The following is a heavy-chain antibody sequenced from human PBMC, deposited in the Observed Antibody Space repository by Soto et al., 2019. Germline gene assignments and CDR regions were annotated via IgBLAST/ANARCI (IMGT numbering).Heavy chain of an antibody. CDR3: AKDERLLWFGELSGY. J-gene: IGHJ4*02. CDR1: GFTFSSYA. CDR2: ISGSGGST. Sequence: GGSLRLSCAASGFTFSSYAMSWVRQAPGKGLEWVSAISGSGGSTYYADSVKGRFTISRDNSKNTLYLQMNSLRAEDTAVYYCAKDERLLWFGELSGYWGQGTLVTVSS. D-gene: IGHD3-10*01. V-gene: IGHV3-23*01.